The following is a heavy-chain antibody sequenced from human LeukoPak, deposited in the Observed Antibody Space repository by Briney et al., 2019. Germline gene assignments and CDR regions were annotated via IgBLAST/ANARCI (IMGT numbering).Heavy chain of an antibody. CDR3: ARTYGSDAFDI. CDR2: IYSSGTT. V-gene: IGHV4-61*02. D-gene: IGHD3-10*01. Sequence: PSETLSLTCTVSGDSLSRGNCYWTWIRQPAGRELEWIGRIYSSGTTNYNPSLKSRVTISLDKSRKQFSLELTSVTAADTAIYYCARTYGSDAFDIWGPGTRVTVSS. CDR1: GDSLSRGNCY. J-gene: IGHJ3*02.